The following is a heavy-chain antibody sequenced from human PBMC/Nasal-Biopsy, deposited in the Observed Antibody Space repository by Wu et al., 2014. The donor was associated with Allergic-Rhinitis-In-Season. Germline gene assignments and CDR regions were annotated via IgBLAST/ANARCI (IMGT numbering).Heavy chain of an antibody. CDR1: GFIFTTYW. J-gene: IGHJ1*01. Sequence: LRLSCAPSGFIFTTYWMTWVRQAPGKGLEWVSGISWNSGSMAYADSVKGRFTISRDNSKNTLYLQMNSLRAEDTAVYYCAKDLHGGATVNFQQLGHGTLVTVSS. CDR2: ISWNSGSM. V-gene: IGHV3-23*01. D-gene: IGHD1-26*01. CDR3: AKDLHGGATVNFQQ.